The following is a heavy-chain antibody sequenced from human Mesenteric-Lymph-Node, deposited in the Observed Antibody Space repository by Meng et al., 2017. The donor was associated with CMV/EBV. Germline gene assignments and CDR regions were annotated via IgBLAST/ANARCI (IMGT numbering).Heavy chain of an antibody. CDR3: ARGGIWGSPDAFDI. V-gene: IGHV3-20*04. Sequence: GESLKISCAASGFTFDDYGMSWVRQAPGKGLEWVSGINWNGGSTGYADSVKGRFTISREDAKNSLYLQMNSLRAGDTAVYYCARGGIWGSPDAFDIWGQGTMVTVSS. CDR1: GFTFDDYG. J-gene: IGHJ3*02. D-gene: IGHD2-15*01. CDR2: INWNGGST.